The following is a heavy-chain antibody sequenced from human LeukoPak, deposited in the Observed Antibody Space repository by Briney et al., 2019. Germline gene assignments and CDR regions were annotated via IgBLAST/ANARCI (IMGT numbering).Heavy chain of an antibody. D-gene: IGHD6-13*01. J-gene: IGHJ4*02. Sequence: GGSLRLSCAASGFTFDDYTMHWVRHAPGKGLEWVSLISWDGGSTYYADSVKGRFTISRDNSKNSLYLQMNSLRTEDSALYYCAKGGASSSWSPLDYWGQGSLVTVSS. CDR3: AKGGASSSWSPLDY. V-gene: IGHV3-43*01. CDR1: GFTFDDYT. CDR2: ISWDGGST.